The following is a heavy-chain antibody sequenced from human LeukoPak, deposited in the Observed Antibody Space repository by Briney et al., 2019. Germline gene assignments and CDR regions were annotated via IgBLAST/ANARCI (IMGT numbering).Heavy chain of an antibody. V-gene: IGHV3-23*01. CDR3: AKLLGYCSSTSCQLFDY. J-gene: IGHJ4*02. Sequence: GGSLRLSCAASGFTFSSYAMSWVRQAPGKGLGWVSAISGSGGSTYYADSVKGRFTISRDNSKNTLYLQMNSLRAEDTAVYYCAKLLGYCSSTSCQLFDYWGQGTLVTVSS. CDR1: GFTFSSYA. CDR2: ISGSGGST. D-gene: IGHD2-2*01.